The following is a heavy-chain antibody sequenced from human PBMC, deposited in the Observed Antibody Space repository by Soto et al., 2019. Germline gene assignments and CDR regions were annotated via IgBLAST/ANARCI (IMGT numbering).Heavy chain of an antibody. D-gene: IGHD3-3*01. CDR3: ARRGWEHPTIFGDPEPYYYYYMDV. Sequence: GASVKVSCKASGGTFSSYTISWVRQAPGQGLEWMGRIIPILGIANYAQKFQGRVTITADKSTSTAYMELSSLRSEDTAVYYCARRGWEHPTIFGDPEPYYYYYMDVWGKGTTVTVSS. CDR1: GGTFSSYT. J-gene: IGHJ6*03. V-gene: IGHV1-69*02. CDR2: IIPILGIA.